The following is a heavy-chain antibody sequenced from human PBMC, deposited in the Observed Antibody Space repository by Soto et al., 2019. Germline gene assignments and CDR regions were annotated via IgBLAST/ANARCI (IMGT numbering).Heavy chain of an antibody. V-gene: IGHV4-39*01. Sequence: QLQLQESGPGLVKPSETLSLTCTVSGGSISSSSYYWGWIRQPPGKGLEWIGSIYYSGSTYYNPSLKSRVTISVDTSQNQFSLKLSSVIAADTAVYYCARLPSGSYFDYWGQGTLVTVSS. J-gene: IGHJ4*02. CDR2: IYYSGST. CDR1: GGSISSSSYY. D-gene: IGHD1-26*01. CDR3: ARLPSGSYFDY.